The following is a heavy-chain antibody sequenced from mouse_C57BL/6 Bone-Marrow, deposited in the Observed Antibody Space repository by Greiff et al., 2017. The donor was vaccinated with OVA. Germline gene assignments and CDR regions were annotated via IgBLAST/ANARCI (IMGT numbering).Heavy chain of an antibody. D-gene: IGHD2-1*01. CDR1: GFNIKDDY. CDR2: IDPENGDT. CDR3: TSYGNFDY. Sequence: QLQQSGAELVRPGASVKLSCTASGFNIKDDYMHGVKQRPEQGLEWIGWIDPENGDTEYASKFQGKATITADTSSNTAYLQLSSLTSEDTAVYYCTSYGNFDYWGQGTTLTVSS. J-gene: IGHJ2*01. V-gene: IGHV14-4*01.